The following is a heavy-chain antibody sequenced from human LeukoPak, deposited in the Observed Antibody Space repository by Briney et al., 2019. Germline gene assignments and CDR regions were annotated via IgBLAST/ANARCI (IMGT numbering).Heavy chain of an antibody. CDR1: GGSISSYY. CDR2: IYTSGST. D-gene: IGHD5-18*01. J-gene: IGHJ4*02. Sequence: SETLSLTCTVSGGSISSYYWSWIRQPAGKGLEWIGRIYTSGSTNYNPSLKSRVTMSVDTSKNQFSLKLSSVTAADTAVYYCAREGDTAMAAPFDYWGQGTLVTVSS. V-gene: IGHV4-4*07. CDR3: AREGDTAMAAPFDY.